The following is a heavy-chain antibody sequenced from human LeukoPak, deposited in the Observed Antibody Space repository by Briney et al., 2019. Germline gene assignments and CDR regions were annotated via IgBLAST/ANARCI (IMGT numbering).Heavy chain of an antibody. V-gene: IGHV3-7*04. CDR1: GFTFSSYC. CDR2: IKQDGSEK. Sequence: GGSLRLSCAASGFTFSSYCMSWVRQAPGKGLEWVANIKQDGSEKYYVDSVKGRFTISRDNAKNSLYLQMNSLRAEDTAVYYCARTMYYDILTGYCDYWGQGTLVTVSS. J-gene: IGHJ4*02. CDR3: ARTMYYDILTGYCDY. D-gene: IGHD3-9*01.